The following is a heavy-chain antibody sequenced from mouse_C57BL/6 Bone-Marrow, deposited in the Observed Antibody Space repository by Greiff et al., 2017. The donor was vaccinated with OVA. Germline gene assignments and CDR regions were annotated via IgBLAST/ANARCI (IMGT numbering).Heavy chain of an antibody. CDR2: ISSGGSYT. J-gene: IGHJ1*03. CDR1: GFTFSSYG. D-gene: IGHD2-4*01. CDR3: ARRGLRRDWYFDV. V-gene: IGHV5-6*01. Sequence: EVQRVESGGDLVKPGGSLKLSCAASGFTFSSYGMSWVRQTPDKRLEWVATISSGGSYTYYPDSVKGRFTISRDNAKNTLYLQMSSLKSEDTAMYYCARRGLRRDWYFDVWGTGTTVTVSS.